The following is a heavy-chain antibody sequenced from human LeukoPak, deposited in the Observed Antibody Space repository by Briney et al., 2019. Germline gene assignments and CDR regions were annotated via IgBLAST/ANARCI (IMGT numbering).Heavy chain of an antibody. D-gene: IGHD2-2*01. J-gene: IGHJ4*02. CDR2: IYYSGST. Sequence: PSETLSLTCTVSGGSVSSGSYYWSWIRQPPGKGLEWIGYIYYSGSTNYNPSLKSRVTISVDTSKNQFSLKLSSVTAADTAVYYCARAFPLGYCSSTSCQALDYWGQGTLVTVSS. CDR3: ARAFPLGYCSSTSCQALDY. V-gene: IGHV4-61*01. CDR1: GGSVSSGSYY.